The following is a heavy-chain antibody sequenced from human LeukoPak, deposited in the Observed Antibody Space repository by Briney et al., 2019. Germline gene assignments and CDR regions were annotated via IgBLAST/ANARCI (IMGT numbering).Heavy chain of an antibody. J-gene: IGHJ4*02. CDR3: ARLKRYYGSGSYYKTFDY. D-gene: IGHD3-10*01. Sequence: SETLSLTCAVYGGSFSGYSWSWIRQPPGKGLEWIGEINHSGSTNYNPSLKSRVTISVDTSKNQFSLKLSSVTAADTAVYYCARLKRYYGSGSYYKTFDYWGQGTLVTVSS. V-gene: IGHV4-34*01. CDR1: GGSFSGYS. CDR2: INHSGST.